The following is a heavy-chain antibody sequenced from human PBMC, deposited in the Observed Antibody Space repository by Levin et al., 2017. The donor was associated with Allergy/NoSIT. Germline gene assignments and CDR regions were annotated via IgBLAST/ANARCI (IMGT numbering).Heavy chain of an antibody. CDR1: GFTFSSYG. CDR3: ARMDGDADYYYYYMDV. Sequence: GESLKISCAASGFTFSSYGMHWVRQAPGKGLEWVAVIWYDGSNKYYADSVKGRFTISRDNSKNTLYLQMNSLRAEDTAVYYCARMDGDADYYYYYMDVWGKGTTVTVSS. CDR2: IWYDGSNK. D-gene: IGHD4-17*01. V-gene: IGHV3-33*01. J-gene: IGHJ6*03.